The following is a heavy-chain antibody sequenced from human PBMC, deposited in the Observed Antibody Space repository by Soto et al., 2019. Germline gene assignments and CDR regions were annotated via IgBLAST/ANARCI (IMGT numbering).Heavy chain of an antibody. Sequence: SVKVSCKASGGTFSSYAISWVRQAPGQGLEWMGGIIPIFGTANYAQKFQGRVTITADESTSTAYMELSSLRSEDTAVYYCARRAHTPRRGVGYYYYGMDVWGQGTTVTASS. D-gene: IGHD3-10*01. CDR2: IIPIFGTA. V-gene: IGHV1-69*13. J-gene: IGHJ6*02. CDR1: GGTFSSYA. CDR3: ARRAHTPRRGVGYYYYGMDV.